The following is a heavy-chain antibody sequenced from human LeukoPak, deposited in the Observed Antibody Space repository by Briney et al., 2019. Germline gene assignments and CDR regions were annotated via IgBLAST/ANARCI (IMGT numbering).Heavy chain of an antibody. D-gene: IGHD2-2*01. CDR3: ARRLTQYDCFDP. CDR2: TYYRSTWYN. Sequence: SQTLSLTCAISGDSVSSNSVTWNWIRQSPTRGLEWLGRTYYRSTWYNDYAVSVRGRITVNPDTSKNQFSLHLNSVTPEDTAVYYCARRLTQYDCFDPWGQGILVTVSS. V-gene: IGHV6-1*01. J-gene: IGHJ5*02. CDR1: GDSVSSNSVT.